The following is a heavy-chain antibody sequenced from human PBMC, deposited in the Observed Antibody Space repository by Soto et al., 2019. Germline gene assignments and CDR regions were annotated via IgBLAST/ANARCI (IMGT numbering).Heavy chain of an antibody. Sequence: PSETLSLTCIVSGASISSRSSYWGWIRQPPGKGLGWVGTFYSGSTYNNPPLKSRVTISVDTSKNQFSLKLSSVAAEDTAIYYCATTRGIAVGGSFDHWGQGTLVTVSS. D-gene: IGHD6-13*01. J-gene: IGHJ5*02. CDR2: FYSGST. CDR3: ATTRGIAVGGSFDH. V-gene: IGHV4-39*01. CDR1: GASISSRSSY.